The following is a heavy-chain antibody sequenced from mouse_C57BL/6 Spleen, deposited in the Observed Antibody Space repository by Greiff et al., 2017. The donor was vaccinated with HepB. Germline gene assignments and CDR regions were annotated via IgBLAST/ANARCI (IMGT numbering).Heavy chain of an antibody. Sequence: EVMLVESGGGLVKPGGSLKLSCAASGFTFSDYGMHWVRQAPEKGLEWVAYISSGSSTIYYADTVKGRITNTRDNAEYTLFQRMTTRRSEDTARYCCASDWGWYFDVWGTGTTVTVSS. CDR3: ASDWGWYFDV. V-gene: IGHV5-17*01. D-gene: IGHD4-1*01. J-gene: IGHJ1*03. CDR1: GFTFSDYG. CDR2: ISSGSSTI.